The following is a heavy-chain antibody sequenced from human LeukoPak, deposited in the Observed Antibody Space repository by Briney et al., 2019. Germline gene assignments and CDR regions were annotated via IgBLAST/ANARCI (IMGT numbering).Heavy chain of an antibody. CDR3: ARGVGQSTYYDFWSGYYFDY. CDR1: GGSISSYY. CDR2: IYTSGST. Sequence: SETLSLTCTVSGGSISSYYWSWIRQPAGKGLEWIGRIYTSGSTNYNPSLKSRVTMSVDTSKNQFSLKLISVTAADAAVYYCARGVGQSTYYDFWSGYYFDYWGQGTLVTVSS. D-gene: IGHD3-3*01. V-gene: IGHV4-4*07. J-gene: IGHJ4*02.